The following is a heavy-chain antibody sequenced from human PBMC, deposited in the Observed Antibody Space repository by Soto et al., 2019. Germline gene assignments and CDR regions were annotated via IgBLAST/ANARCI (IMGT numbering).Heavy chain of an antibody. D-gene: IGHD7-27*01. V-gene: IGHV4-61*08. CDR1: GGSISSGGYS. Sequence: SETLSLTCAVSGGSISSGGYSWSWIRQPPGRGLEWIGFIYYAGSTKYNPSLKSRVTISVDTSKNQFSLKLSSVTAADTAVYYCARGWGRIFDYWGQGTLVTVSS. CDR2: IYYAGST. J-gene: IGHJ4*02. CDR3: ARGWGRIFDY.